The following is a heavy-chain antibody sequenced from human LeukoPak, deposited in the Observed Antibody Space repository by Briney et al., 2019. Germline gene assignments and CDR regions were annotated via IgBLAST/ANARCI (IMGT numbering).Heavy chain of an antibody. Sequence: ASVKVSCKASGYTFTSYGISWVRQAPGQGLEWMGWISAYNGNTNYAQKLQGRVTMTTDASTSTAYMELRSLRSDDTAVYYCAREPGYSSGWYPYYFDYWGQGTLVTVSS. CDR1: GYTFTSYG. CDR2: ISAYNGNT. J-gene: IGHJ4*02. D-gene: IGHD6-19*01. V-gene: IGHV1-18*01. CDR3: AREPGYSSGWYPYYFDY.